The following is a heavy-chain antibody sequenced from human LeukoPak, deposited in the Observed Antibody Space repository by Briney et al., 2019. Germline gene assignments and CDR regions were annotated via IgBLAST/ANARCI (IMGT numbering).Heavy chain of an antibody. D-gene: IGHD2-8*02. V-gene: IGHV3-23*01. CDR3: AKGVSTVVYALNWFDP. Sequence: GGSLRLSCAASGFTFSSYAMSWVRQAPGKGLEWVSAISGSGGSTYYADSVKGRFTISRDNSKNTLYLQMNSLRAEDTAVYFCAKGVSTVVYALNWFDPWGQGTLVTVSS. CDR2: ISGSGGST. CDR1: GFTFSSYA. J-gene: IGHJ5*02.